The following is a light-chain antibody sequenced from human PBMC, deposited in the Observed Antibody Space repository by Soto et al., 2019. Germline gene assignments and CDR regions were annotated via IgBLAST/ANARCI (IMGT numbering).Light chain of an antibody. V-gene: IGLV3-9*01. CDR3: QVWDSSTSVV. CDR2: RDT. CDR1: NIGNKD. Sequence: SSELTQPPSVSVALGQTARIPCAGNNIGNKDVHWYQQKPGQAPVLVIYRDTNRPSGIPERFSGSNSGNTATLTISRPQAGDEADYYCQVWDSSTSVVLGGGTQLAVL. J-gene: IGLJ2*01.